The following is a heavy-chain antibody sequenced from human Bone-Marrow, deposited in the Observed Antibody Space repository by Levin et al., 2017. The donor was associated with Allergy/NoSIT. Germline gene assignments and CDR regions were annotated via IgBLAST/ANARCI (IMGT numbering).Heavy chain of an antibody. D-gene: IGHD3-22*01. J-gene: IGHJ4*02. V-gene: IGHV3-23*01. CDR3: AKARAVGVEITTYWTFDY. CDR2: ISGGGGST. CDR1: GFTFSNYA. Sequence: SGESLKISCAASGFTFSNYAMSWVRQPPGKGLEWVSAISGGGGSTYYADSVKGRFTISRDNSKNTLYLQMNSLRAEDTAVYYCAKARAVGVEITTYWTFDYWGQGTLVTVSS.